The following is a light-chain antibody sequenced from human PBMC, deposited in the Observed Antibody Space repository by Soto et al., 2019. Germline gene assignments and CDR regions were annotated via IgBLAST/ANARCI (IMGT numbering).Light chain of an antibody. V-gene: IGKV3-20*01. CDR3: QQHRSPPPYT. Sequence: EVVLTQSPGTLSLSPGERATLSCRASQSVSNNYLAWYQQKPGQSPKLGIFGSSDRATGIPDRSSGSGSGTDFTLTISRLEPEDVAVSYCQQHRSPPPYTFGQGTNLEIK. CDR2: GSS. CDR1: QSVSNNY. J-gene: IGKJ2*01.